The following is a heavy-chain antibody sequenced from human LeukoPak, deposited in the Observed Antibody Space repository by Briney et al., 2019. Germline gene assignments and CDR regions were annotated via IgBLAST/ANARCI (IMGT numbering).Heavy chain of an antibody. CDR1: GYTVTGHY. J-gene: IGHJ4*02. CDR3: AKDAYSGFSSSYNMDS. D-gene: IGHD5-18*01. CDR2: INPNSGVT. Sequence: ASVKVSCKTSGYTVTGHYLHWVRQAPGQGLEWMGWINPNSGVTNYAQKFQGRVTMTRDTSINTAYMELHSLTSDDTAMYYCAKDAYSGFSSSYNMDSWGQGTLVTVSS. V-gene: IGHV1-2*02.